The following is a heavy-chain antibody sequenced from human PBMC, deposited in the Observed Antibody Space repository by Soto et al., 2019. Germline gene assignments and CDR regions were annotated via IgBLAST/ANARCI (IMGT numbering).Heavy chain of an antibody. Sequence: QVQLVQSGAEVKKPGSSVKVSCKASGGTFSSYAISWVRQAPGQGLEWMGGINPIFGTANYAQKFQGRVTITADKSTSTAYMELSSLRSEDTAVYYCAREGSSGWDDGFGYFDYWGQGTLVTVSS. CDR3: AREGSSGWDDGFGYFDY. CDR2: INPIFGTA. J-gene: IGHJ4*02. CDR1: GGTFSSYA. D-gene: IGHD6-19*01. V-gene: IGHV1-69*06.